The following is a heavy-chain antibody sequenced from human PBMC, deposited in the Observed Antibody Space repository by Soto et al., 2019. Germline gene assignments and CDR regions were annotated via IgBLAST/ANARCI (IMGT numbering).Heavy chain of an antibody. J-gene: IGHJ6*02. D-gene: IGHD2-2*01. CDR1: RSSISSGGYY. CDR3: ASHITRRWYQLPTYYYYGMDV. V-gene: IGHV4-31*03. Sequence: SETLSLTSTVQRSSISSGGYYWGRIREPTEKGLEWIGYIYYSGSTYYSPSLKSRVTISVDTSKNQFSLKLSSVTAADTAVYYCASHITRRWYQLPTYYYYGMDVWGQGTTVT. CDR2: IYYSGST.